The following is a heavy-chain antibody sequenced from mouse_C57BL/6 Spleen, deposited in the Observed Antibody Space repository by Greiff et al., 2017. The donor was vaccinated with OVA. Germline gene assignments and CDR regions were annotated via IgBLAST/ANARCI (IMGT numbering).Heavy chain of an antibody. J-gene: IGHJ4*01. CDR3: ARPAKTGTRAMDY. CDR2: INPSNGGT. V-gene: IGHV1-53*01. D-gene: IGHD4-1*01. Sequence: QVQLQQPGPELVKPGASVKLSCKASGYTFTSYWMHWVEQRPGQGLEWIGNINPSNGGTNYNEKFKSKATLIVDKSSSTAYMQLSSLTSEDSAVYYCARPAKTGTRAMDYWGQGTSVTVSS. CDR1: GYTFTSYW.